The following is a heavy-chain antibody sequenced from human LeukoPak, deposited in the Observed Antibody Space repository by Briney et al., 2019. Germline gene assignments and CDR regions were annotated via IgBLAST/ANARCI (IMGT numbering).Heavy chain of an antibody. D-gene: IGHD4-17*01. V-gene: IGHV1-24*01. CDR2: FDPEDGET. J-gene: IGHJ6*03. Sequence: GASVKVSCKVSGYTLTELSMHWVRQAPGKGLEWMGAFDPEDGETISAQKFQGRVTMTEDPSTDTAYMELSSLRSEDTAVYYCATRGPTVTSYNYYYMDVWGKGTTVTVSS. CDR1: GYTLTELS. CDR3: ATRGPTVTSYNYYYMDV.